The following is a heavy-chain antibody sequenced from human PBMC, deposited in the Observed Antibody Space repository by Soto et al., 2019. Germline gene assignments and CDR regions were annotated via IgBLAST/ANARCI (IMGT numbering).Heavy chain of an antibody. V-gene: IGHV3-23*01. CDR3: AKAPFSPYVLRHPSVHYFDY. D-gene: IGHD4-17*01. Sequence: EVQLLESGGGLVQPGGSLRLSCAASGFTFSSYAMSWVRQAPGKGLEWVSAISGSGGSTYYADSVKGRFTISRDNSKNTMDLQMNSLRAEDTAVYYCAKAPFSPYVLRHPSVHYFDYWGQGTLVTVSS. J-gene: IGHJ4*02. CDR1: GFTFSSYA. CDR2: ISGSGGST.